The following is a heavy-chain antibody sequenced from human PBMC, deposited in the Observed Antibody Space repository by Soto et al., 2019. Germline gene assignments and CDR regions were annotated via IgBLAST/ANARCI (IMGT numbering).Heavy chain of an antibody. Sequence: GGSLRLSCAASGFTFSSYGMHWVRQAPGKGLEWVAVISYDGSNKYYADSVKGRFTISRDNSKNTLYLQMNSLRAEDTAVYYCAKLGKYQLLPFDDWGQGTLVTVSS. V-gene: IGHV3-30*18. CDR2: ISYDGSNK. D-gene: IGHD2-2*01. J-gene: IGHJ4*02. CDR3: AKLGKYQLLPFDD. CDR1: GFTFSSYG.